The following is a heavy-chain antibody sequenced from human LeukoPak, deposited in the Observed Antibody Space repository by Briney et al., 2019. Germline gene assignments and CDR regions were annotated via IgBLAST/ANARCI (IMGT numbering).Heavy chain of an antibody. CDR2: ISSSSNYI. CDR1: GFTFSSYS. CDR3: ARVWGNIAARAYYFDY. Sequence: GGSLRLSCAASGFTFSSYSMNWVRQAPGKGLEWVSSISSSSNYIYYADSVKGRFTISRDNAKNSLYLQMNSLRAEDTAVYYCARVWGNIAARAYYFDYWGQGTLVTVSS. V-gene: IGHV3-21*01. J-gene: IGHJ4*02. D-gene: IGHD6-6*01.